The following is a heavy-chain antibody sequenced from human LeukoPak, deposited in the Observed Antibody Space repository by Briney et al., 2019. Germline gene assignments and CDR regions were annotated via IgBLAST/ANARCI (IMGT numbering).Heavy chain of an antibody. D-gene: IGHD1-26*01. J-gene: IGHJ3*02. CDR3: ARGWGENAFDI. Sequence: SETLSLTCAVYGGSFSGYYWSWIRQPPGKGLEWIGYIYYSGSANYNPPLKRRSTISIGTSKNRVSLKLSSVTAADTAVDYCARGWGENAFDIWGQGTMVTVSS. CDR1: GGSFSGYY. CDR2: IYYSGSA. V-gene: IGHV4-34*11.